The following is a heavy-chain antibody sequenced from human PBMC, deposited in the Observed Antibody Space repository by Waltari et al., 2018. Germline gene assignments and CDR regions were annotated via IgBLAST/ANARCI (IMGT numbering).Heavy chain of an antibody. Sequence: QVQLVESGGGVVQPGRSLRLHCAASGFTFSSSGMHWVRQTPGRGLEWVAVISSDGSRKSYADSVKGRFSISRDNSKNSLSLEMNSLRPEDTAVYYCASCTGGNCYYYGFDVWGQGTTVTVSS. D-gene: IGHD2-8*02. V-gene: IGHV3-30*03. CDR2: ISSDGSRK. CDR3: ASCTGGNCYYYGFDV. CDR1: GFTFSSSG. J-gene: IGHJ6*02.